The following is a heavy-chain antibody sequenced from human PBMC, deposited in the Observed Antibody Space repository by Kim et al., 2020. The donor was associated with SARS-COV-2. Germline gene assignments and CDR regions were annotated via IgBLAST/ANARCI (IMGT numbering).Heavy chain of an antibody. J-gene: IGHJ6*02. Sequence: GGSLRLSCAASGFTVSSSYMSWVRQAPGKGLEWVSVIYSGGSTYYADSVKGRFTISRDNSENTLYLQMNSLRAEDTALYYCARAYVGVNYGYYGMDVWGQGTTVTVSS. CDR3: ARAYVGVNYGYYGMDV. CDR2: IYSGGST. CDR1: GFTVSSSY. D-gene: IGHD3-16*01. V-gene: IGHV3-53*01.